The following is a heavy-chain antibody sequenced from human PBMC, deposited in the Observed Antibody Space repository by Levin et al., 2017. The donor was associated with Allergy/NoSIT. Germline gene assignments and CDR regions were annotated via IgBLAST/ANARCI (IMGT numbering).Heavy chain of an antibody. CDR3: AGQNSSSWYYYYYGMDV. D-gene: IGHD6-13*01. Sequence: SQTLSLPCTVSGGSISSYYWSWIRQPPGKGLEWIGYIYYSGSTNYNPSLKSRVTISVDTSKNQFSLKLSSVTAADTAVYYCAGQNSSSWYYYYYGMDVWGQGTTVTVSS. CDR2: IYYSGST. J-gene: IGHJ6*02. CDR1: GGSISSYY. V-gene: IGHV4-59*01.